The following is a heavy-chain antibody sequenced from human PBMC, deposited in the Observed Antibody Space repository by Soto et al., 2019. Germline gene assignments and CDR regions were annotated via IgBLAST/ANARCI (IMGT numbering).Heavy chain of an antibody. CDR3: ARGVVPAAIGVGIYYFDY. CDR2: IYYCGST. J-gene: IGHJ4*02. Sequence: SETLSLTCTVSGGSISSSSYYWGWIRQPPGKELEWIGFIYYCGSTNYNPSLESRVTISVDTSKNQFSLKLSSVTAADTAVYYCARGVVPAAIGVGIYYFDYWGQGTLVTSPQ. D-gene: IGHD2-2*01. CDR1: GGSISSSSYY. V-gene: IGHV4-61*05.